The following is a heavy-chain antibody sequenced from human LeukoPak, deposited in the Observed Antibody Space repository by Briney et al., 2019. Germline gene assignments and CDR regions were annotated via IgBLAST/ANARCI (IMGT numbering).Heavy chain of an antibody. D-gene: IGHD2-2*01. CDR1: GFTFSSYS. CDR2: ISSSSSYI. CDR3: ARAIVVVPAAIGGAGDAFDI. V-gene: IGHV3-21*01. J-gene: IGHJ3*02. Sequence: GGSLRLSCAASGFTFSSYSMNWVRQAPGKGLEWVSSISSSSSYIYYADSVKGRFTISRDNAKNSLYLQMNSLRAEDTAVYYCARAIVVVPAAIGGAGDAFDIWGQGTMVTVSS.